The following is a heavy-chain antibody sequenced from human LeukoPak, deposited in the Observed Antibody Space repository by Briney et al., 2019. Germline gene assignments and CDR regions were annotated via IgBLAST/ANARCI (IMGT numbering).Heavy chain of an antibody. Sequence: GGSLRLSCAASGFTFSSYWMNWVRQAPGKGLEWVSYISSSGSTIYYADSVKGRFTISRDNAKNSLYLQMNSLRAEDTAVYYCARSHLPYSSSWYAVPPPALSGSVHDAFDIWGQGTMVTVSS. J-gene: IGHJ3*02. CDR2: ISSSGSTI. CDR3: ARSHLPYSSSWYAVPPPALSGSVHDAFDI. D-gene: IGHD6-13*01. V-gene: IGHV3-48*04. CDR1: GFTFSSYW.